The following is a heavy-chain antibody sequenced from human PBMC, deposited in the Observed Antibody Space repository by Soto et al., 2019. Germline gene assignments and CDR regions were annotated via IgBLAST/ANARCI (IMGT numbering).Heavy chain of an antibody. D-gene: IGHD3-10*01. CDR3: AHITYGSRCHITSFDY. J-gene: IGHJ4*02. Sequence: QITLKESGPTLVKPTQTLTLTCTFSGFSLSTSGVGVGWIRQPPGKALEWLALIYWDDDKRYSPSLKSRLTITKDTSKNQVVLTMINMDPVDTATYYCAHITYGSRCHITSFDYWGQGTLVTVSS. CDR1: GFSLSTSGVG. V-gene: IGHV2-5*02. CDR2: IYWDDDK.